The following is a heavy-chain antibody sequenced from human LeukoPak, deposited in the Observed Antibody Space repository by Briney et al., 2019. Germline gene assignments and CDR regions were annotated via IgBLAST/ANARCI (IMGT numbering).Heavy chain of an antibody. CDR3: ARVRVGSSWSWFDP. CDR1: GYTFTSYG. V-gene: IGHV1-8*03. J-gene: IGHJ5*02. Sequence: RASVKVSCKASGYTFTSYGISWVRQAPGQGLEWMGWMNPNSGNTGYAQKFQGRVTITRNTSISTAYMELSSLRSEDTAVYYCARVRVGSSWSWFDPWGQGTLVTVSS. D-gene: IGHD6-13*01. CDR2: MNPNSGNT.